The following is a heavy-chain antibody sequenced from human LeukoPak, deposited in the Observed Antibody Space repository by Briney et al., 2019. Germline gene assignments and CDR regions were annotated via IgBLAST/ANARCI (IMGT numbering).Heavy chain of an antibody. V-gene: IGHV3-53*01. CDR1: GFTVSTSY. J-gene: IGHJ5*02. Sequence: GGSLRLSCAASGFTVSTSYMSWVRLAPGKGLEWVSVIYTGGSTYYADSVKGRFTISRDNSKNTLYLQMNSLRAEDTAVYYCARGYCGGGSCYPVWLDPWGQGTLVTVSS. CDR2: IYTGGST. D-gene: IGHD2-15*01. CDR3: ARGYCGGGSCYPVWLDP.